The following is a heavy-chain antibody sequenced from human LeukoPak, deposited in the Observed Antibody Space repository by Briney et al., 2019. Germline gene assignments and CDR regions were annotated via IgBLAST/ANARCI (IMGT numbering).Heavy chain of an antibody. CDR2: IRFDGSKT. Sequence: GGSLRLSCAATGFSFSTSGMHWVRQAPGKGLEWVAFIRFDGSKTYYADSVKCRLAISRDNSMKTVFLQMSSLRVDDAALYYCASDGRRSGSYSNHFDYWGQGTLVTVSS. V-gene: IGHV3-30*02. D-gene: IGHD3-10*01. J-gene: IGHJ4*02. CDR1: GFSFSTSG. CDR3: ASDGRRSGSYSNHFDY.